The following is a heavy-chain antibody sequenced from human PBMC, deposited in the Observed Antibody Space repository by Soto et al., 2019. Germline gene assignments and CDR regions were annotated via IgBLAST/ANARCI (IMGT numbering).Heavy chain of an antibody. CDR1: GFTFGDYA. D-gene: IGHD3-3*01. CDR2: IRSKAYGGTT. Sequence: GGSLRLSCTASGFTFGDYAMSWFRQAPGKGLEWVGFIRSKAYGGTTEYAAYVKGKFTISRDNSKSIAYLQMNSLKTEDTAVYYCTRYDFWSGYSTFDYWGQGTLVTVSS. J-gene: IGHJ4*02. CDR3: TRYDFWSGYSTFDY. V-gene: IGHV3-49*03.